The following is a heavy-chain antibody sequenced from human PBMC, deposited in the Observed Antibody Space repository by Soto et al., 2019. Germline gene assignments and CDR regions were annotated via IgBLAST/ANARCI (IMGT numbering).Heavy chain of an antibody. D-gene: IGHD6-6*01. CDR1: GFTFSSYG. J-gene: IGHJ4*02. CDR2: ISSSSSTR. V-gene: IGHV3-48*02. Sequence: QSGGSLRLSCAVSGFTFSSYGMNWVRQAPGKGLEWVSYISSSSSTRDYADSVKGRFTISRDNAKNSLYLQMNSLKDEDTAVYYCARGGAARPDYWGQGTLVTVSS. CDR3: ARGGAARPDY.